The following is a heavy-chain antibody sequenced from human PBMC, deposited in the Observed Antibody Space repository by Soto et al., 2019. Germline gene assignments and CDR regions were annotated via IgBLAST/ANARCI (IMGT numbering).Heavy chain of an antibody. CDR1: GGSISSYY. CDR3: ARSTIVPHFDY. D-gene: IGHD2-2*01. V-gene: IGHV4-59*01. CDR2: IYYSGST. J-gene: IGHJ4*02. Sequence: SETLSLTFTVPGGSISSYYWSWIRQPPGKGLEWIGYIYYSGSTNYNPSLKSRVTISVDTSKNQFSLKLSSVTAADTAVYYCARSTIVPHFDYWGQGTLVTVS.